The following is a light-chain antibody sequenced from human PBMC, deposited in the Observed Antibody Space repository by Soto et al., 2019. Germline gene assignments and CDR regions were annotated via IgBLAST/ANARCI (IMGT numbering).Light chain of an antibody. J-gene: IGKJ5*01. Sequence: EIVLTQSPATLSLSPGERATLNCRASESVRSSYLAWYQQKPGQAPRLLIYGASSRATGIPDRFSGSGSGTDFTLTISRLEPEDFAVYYCQQYGSSPITFGQGTRLEIK. CDR2: GAS. CDR3: QQYGSSPIT. CDR1: ESVRSSY. V-gene: IGKV3-20*01.